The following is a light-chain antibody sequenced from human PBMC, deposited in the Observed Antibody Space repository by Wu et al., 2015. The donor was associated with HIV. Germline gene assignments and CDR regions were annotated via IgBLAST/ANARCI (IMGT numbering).Light chain of an antibody. CDR2: AAS. Sequence: DIQMTQSPSSVSASVGDRVTITCRASQGIRNSLAWYQQKPGKAPKILIYAASYLQSGVPSRFSGTGSGTGFTLTISSLQPEDLATYYCQQANSFPLTFGQGTRLEIK. CDR3: QQANSFPLT. J-gene: IGKJ5*01. V-gene: IGKV1-12*01. CDR1: QGIRNS.